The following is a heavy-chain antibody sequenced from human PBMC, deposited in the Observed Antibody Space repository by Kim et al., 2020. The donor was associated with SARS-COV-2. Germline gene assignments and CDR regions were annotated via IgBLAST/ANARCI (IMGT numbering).Heavy chain of an antibody. D-gene: IGHD3-10*01. Sequence: DPVKGRFTISRDNSKNTLFLQMNSLRADDTAVYFCAMNYGSGSYTYGIWDCWGQGTLVTVSS. CDR3: AMNYGSGSYTYGIWDC. J-gene: IGHJ4*02. V-gene: IGHV3-23*01.